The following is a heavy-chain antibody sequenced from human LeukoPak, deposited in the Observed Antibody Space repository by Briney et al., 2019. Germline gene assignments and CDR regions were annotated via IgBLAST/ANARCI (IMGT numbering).Heavy chain of an antibody. V-gene: IGHV3-7*01. D-gene: IGHD6-19*01. CDR1: GFTFSSYS. Sequence: GGSLRLSCAASGFTFSSYSMNWVRQAPGKGLEWVANIKQDGSEKYYADSVKGRFTISRDNAKNSLYLQMNSLRAEDTAVYYCAREYSSGWCGYGGQGTLVTVST. CDR2: IKQDGSEK. J-gene: IGHJ4*02. CDR3: AREYSSGWCGY.